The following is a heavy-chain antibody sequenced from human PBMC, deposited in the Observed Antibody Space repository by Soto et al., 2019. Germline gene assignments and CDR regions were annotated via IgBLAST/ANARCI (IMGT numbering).Heavy chain of an antibody. V-gene: IGHV4-59*01. J-gene: IGHJ4*02. CDR3: AREYSSFEY. Sequence: QVQLQESGPGLVKPSETLSLTCTVSDGAISTYYWHWIRQPPGKGLEWIGYIHYSGYTSYNPSLKSRVTISVDTSKNQCSVRLHSVTAADTAVYYCAREYSSFEYWGQGALVTV. CDR1: DGAISTYY. CDR2: IHYSGYT. D-gene: IGHD4-4*01.